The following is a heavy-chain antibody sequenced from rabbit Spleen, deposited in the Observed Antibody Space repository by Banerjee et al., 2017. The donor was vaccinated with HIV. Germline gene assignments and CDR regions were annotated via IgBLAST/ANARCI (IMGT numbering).Heavy chain of an antibody. Sequence: QSLEESGGGLVQPEGSLTLTCTASGFSFSSSYYMCWVRQAPGKGLEWIACIYTGSSGSTGYASWAKGRFTISKTSSTTVTLQMTSLTAADTATYFCARAADYSGDGGAYFLPLWGPGTLVTVS. V-gene: IGHV1S40*01. D-gene: IGHD7-1*01. J-gene: IGHJ4*01. CDR2: IYTGSSGST. CDR3: ARAADYSGDGGAYFLPL. CDR1: GFSFSSSYY.